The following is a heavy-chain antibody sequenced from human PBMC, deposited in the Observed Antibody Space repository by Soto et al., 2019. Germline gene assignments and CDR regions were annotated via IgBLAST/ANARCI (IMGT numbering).Heavy chain of an antibody. CDR3: SRGEDDIREP. Sequence: QVQLVQSGAEVKKPGASVKVSCKASGYSFSSYGITWVRQAPGQGLEWMGWVGGDNGNTNYAQKFQGRVTMTTDTSTSTAYVELRSLRPDDTASYYCSRGEDDIREPWGQGTPVTVSS. J-gene: IGHJ4*02. CDR1: GYSFSSYG. V-gene: IGHV1-18*01. CDR2: VGGDNGNT. D-gene: IGHD3-22*01.